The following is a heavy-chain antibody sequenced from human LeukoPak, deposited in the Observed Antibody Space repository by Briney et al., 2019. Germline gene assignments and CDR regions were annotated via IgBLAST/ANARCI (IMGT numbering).Heavy chain of an antibody. J-gene: IGHJ4*02. CDR2: INHSGST. Sequence: SETLSLTCTVSGGSISSSSYYWSWIRQPPGKGLEWIGEINHSGSTNYNPSLKSRVTISVDTSKNQFSLKLSSVTAADTAVYYCASQEGYSYGYEGLVDYWGQGTLVTVSS. CDR3: ASQEGYSYGYEGLVDY. D-gene: IGHD5-18*01. CDR1: GGSISSSSYY. V-gene: IGHV4-39*07.